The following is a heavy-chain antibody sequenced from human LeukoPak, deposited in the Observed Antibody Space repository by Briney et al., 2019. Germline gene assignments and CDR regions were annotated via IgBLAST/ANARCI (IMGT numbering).Heavy chain of an antibody. Sequence: ASVEVSFKSSGYTFTDCFMHWVRQAPGQGLEWMGWINPSSGATRYAQKFQGRVTMTRDTSSSTAYMELSRLRSDDTAVYYCATLGGHSLAVQNGYWGQGTLVTVSS. J-gene: IGHJ4*02. CDR2: INPSSGAT. CDR3: ATLGGHSLAVQNGY. D-gene: IGHD3-16*01. V-gene: IGHV1-2*02. CDR1: GYTFTDCF.